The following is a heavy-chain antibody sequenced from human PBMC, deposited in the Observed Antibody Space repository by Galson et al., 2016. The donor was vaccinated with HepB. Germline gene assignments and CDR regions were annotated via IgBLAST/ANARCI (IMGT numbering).Heavy chain of an antibody. CDR2: ISGSGGNS. CDR3: AKDYYDSSGYRSYWYFDL. V-gene: IGHV3-23*01. CDR1: GFTFSSYA. D-gene: IGHD3-22*01. Sequence: SLRLSCAASGFTFSSYAMSWVRQAPGKGLEWVSAISGSGGNSYYADSVKGWFTISRDNSKNTLYVQMHSLRAEDTAVYYCAKDYYDSSGYRSYWYFDLWGRGTLVTVSS. J-gene: IGHJ2*01.